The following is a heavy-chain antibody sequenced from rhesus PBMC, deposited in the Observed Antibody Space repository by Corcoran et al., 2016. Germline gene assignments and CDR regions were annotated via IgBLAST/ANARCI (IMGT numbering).Heavy chain of an antibody. CDR1: GGSISSGYG. V-gene: IGHV4S7*01. D-gene: IGHD3-28*01. J-gene: IGHJ3*01. CDR2: SYSSSWNS. CDR3: ARIMSGYYHAFDF. Sequence: QVQLKESGPGQVKPSETLSLTCAVPGGSISSGYGWGWIRQPPGVGLEWIATSYSSSWNSYYDTSLKSRVTISKDTSKNQFSLKLRSVTAADTAVYFCARIMSGYYHAFDFWGQGLRVTVSS.